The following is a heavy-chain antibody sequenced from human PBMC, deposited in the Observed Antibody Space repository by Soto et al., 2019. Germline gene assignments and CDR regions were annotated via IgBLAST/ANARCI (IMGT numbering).Heavy chain of an antibody. Sequence: QVQLVESGGGVVQPGRSLRLSCAASGFTFSSYAMHWVRQAPGKGLEWVAVISYDGSNKYYADPVKGRFTISRDNSKNTLYLQMNSLRAEDTAVYYCARDLIAAADYCSGGSCYSFDYWGQGTLVTVSS. CDR2: ISYDGSNK. J-gene: IGHJ4*02. CDR1: GFTFSSYA. V-gene: IGHV3-30-3*01. D-gene: IGHD2-15*01. CDR3: ARDLIAAADYCSGGSCYSFDY.